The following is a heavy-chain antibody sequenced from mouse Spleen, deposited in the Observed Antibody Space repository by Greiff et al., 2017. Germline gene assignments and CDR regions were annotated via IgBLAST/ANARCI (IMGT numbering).Heavy chain of an antibody. J-gene: IGHJ1*01. V-gene: IGHV1-64*01. Sequence: QVQLQQPGAELVKPGASVKLSCKASGYTFTSYWMHWVKQRPGQGLEWIGMIHPNSGSTNYNEKFKSKATLTVDKSSSTAYMQLSSLTSEDSAVYYCARRYGNYWYFDVWGAGTTVTVSS. CDR2: IHPNSGST. CDR3: ARRYGNYWYFDV. D-gene: IGHD2-10*02. CDR1: GYTFTSYW.